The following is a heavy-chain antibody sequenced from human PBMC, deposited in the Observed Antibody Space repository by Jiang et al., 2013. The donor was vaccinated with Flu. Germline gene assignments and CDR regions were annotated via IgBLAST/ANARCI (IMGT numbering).Heavy chain of an antibody. CDR1: GGSISSYY. CDR3: ARRMGSGWYLGWFDP. D-gene: IGHD6-19*01. Sequence: GPGLVKPSETLSLTCTVSGGSISSYYWSWIRQPPGKGLEWIGYIYYSGSTNYNPSLKSRVTISVDTSKNQFSLKLSSVTAADTAVYYCARRMGSGWYLGWFDPWGQGTLVTVSS. J-gene: IGHJ5*02. V-gene: IGHV4-59*01. CDR2: IYYSGST.